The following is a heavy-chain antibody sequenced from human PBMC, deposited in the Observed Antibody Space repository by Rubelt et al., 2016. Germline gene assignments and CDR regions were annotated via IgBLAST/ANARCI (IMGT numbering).Heavy chain of an antibody. CDR3: AREWKYQREGMDV. CDR2: INNDGTTT. Sequence: HWVRQAPGKGLEWVSCINNDGTTTSYAASVKGRFTISRDNAENTLYLQMNSLRAEDTAVYYCAREWKYQREGMDVWGQGTTVTVSS. D-gene: IGHD2-2*01. J-gene: IGHJ6*02. V-gene: IGHV3-74*01.